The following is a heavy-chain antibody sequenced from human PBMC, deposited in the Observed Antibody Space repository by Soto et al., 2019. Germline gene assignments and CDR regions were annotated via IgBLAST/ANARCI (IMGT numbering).Heavy chain of an antibody. CDR1: GFTCSSYA. V-gene: IGHV3-30-3*01. D-gene: IGHD2-15*01. Sequence: GGSLRVSCAASGFTCSSYAMHWVRQAPGKGLEWVAVISYDGSNKYYADSVKGRFTISRDNSKNTLYLQMNSLKTEDTAVYYCTTDLWRIAVVVGSTGYFNPWGQGTPVTVSS. CDR3: TTDLWRIAVVVGSTGYFNP. J-gene: IGHJ5*02. CDR2: ISYDGSNK.